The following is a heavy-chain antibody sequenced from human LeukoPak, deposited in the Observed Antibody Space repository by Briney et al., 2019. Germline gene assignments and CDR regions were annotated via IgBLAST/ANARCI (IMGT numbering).Heavy chain of an antibody. D-gene: IGHD6-19*01. CDR1: GFTFSSYT. Sequence: GGSLRLSCAASGFTFSSYTMNWVRQAPGKGLEWVSSISSSSSYIYYADSVKGRFTISRDNAKNSLYLQMNSLRAEDTAVYYCARGLAVAGAIIDYWGQGTLVTVSS. J-gene: IGHJ4*02. CDR3: ARGLAVAGAIIDY. CDR2: ISSSSSYI. V-gene: IGHV3-21*01.